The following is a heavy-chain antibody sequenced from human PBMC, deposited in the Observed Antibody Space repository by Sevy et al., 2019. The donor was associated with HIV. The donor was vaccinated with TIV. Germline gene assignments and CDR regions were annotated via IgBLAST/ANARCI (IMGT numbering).Heavy chain of an antibody. CDR3: SRVQGTISPYNYFGMDV. J-gene: IGHJ6*02. CDR2: IKSKTYGGTT. D-gene: IGHD3-3*01. V-gene: IGHV3-49*03. CDR1: GFTFGDYA. Sequence: GGSRRLSCTASGFTFGDYAMSWLRQAPGKGLEWVGFIKSKTYGGTTEYAASVKGRFTISRDDSKSIAYLQMNSLKTEDTALYYCSRVQGTISPYNYFGMDVWGQGTTVTVSS.